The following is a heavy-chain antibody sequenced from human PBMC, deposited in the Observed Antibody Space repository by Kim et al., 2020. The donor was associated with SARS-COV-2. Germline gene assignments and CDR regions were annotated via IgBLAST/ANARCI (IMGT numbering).Heavy chain of an antibody. J-gene: IGHJ4*02. CDR3: ARGRQQQLVRVGFDY. V-gene: IGHV4-31*03. CDR2: IYYSGST. Sequence: SETLSLTCTVSGGSISSGGYYWSWIRQHPGKGLEWIGYIYYSGSTYYNPSLKSRVTISVDTSKNQFSLKLSSVTAADTAVYYCARGRQQQLVRVGFDYWGQGTLVTVSS. CDR1: GGSISSGGYY. D-gene: IGHD6-13*01.